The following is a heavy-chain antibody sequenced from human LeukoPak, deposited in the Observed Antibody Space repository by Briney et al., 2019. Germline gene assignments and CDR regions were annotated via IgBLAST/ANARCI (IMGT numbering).Heavy chain of an antibody. V-gene: IGHV1-18*01. J-gene: IGHJ4*02. CDR2: ISAYNGNT. CDR1: GYTFTSYG. Sequence: ASVKVSCKASGYTFTSYGISWVRQAPGQGLEWMGWISAYNGNTNYAQKLQGRVTMTTDTSTSTAYMELRSLRSDDTAVYYCARDLTRDGDYGTYDYWGQGTLVTVSS. D-gene: IGHD4-17*01. CDR3: ARDLTRDGDYGTYDY.